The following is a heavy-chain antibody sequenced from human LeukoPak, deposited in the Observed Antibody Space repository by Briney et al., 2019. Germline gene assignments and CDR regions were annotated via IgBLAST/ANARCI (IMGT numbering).Heavy chain of an antibody. CDR2: FDPEDGET. V-gene: IGHV1-24*01. J-gene: IGHJ4*02. D-gene: IGHD3-16*02. Sequence: ASVKVSCKASGGTFSSYAISWVRQAPGKGLEWMGGFDPEDGETIYAQKFQGSVTMTEDTSTDTAYMELSSLRSEDTAVYYCATLPLYWGQGTLVTVSS. CDR3: ATLPLY. CDR1: GGTFSSYA.